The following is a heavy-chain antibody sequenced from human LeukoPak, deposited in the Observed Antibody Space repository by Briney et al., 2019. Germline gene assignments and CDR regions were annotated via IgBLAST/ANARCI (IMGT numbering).Heavy chain of an antibody. CDR3: ARERSGYFDS. Sequence: PGGSLRLSCAAPGFAFSNFWMSWVRQAPGKGLEWVASTKQDGSEKYYMDSVKGRFTISRDNAKKSLYLQMNSLRAEGAAVYYCARERSGYFDSWGQGTLVTVST. D-gene: IGHD6-19*01. J-gene: IGHJ4*02. V-gene: IGHV3-7*01. CDR2: TKQDGSEK. CDR1: GFAFSNFW.